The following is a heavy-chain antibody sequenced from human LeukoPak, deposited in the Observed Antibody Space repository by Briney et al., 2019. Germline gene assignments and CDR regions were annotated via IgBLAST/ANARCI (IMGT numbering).Heavy chain of an antibody. V-gene: IGHV3-7*01. D-gene: IGHD4-11*01. CDR3: ARARSNTNGPHYFDY. J-gene: IGHJ4*02. Sequence: GGFLRLSCAGSGFGFSAYWMTWVRQAPGKRLEWVASIKKDGSEKHFVDSLKGRFTISRDNARNSLFLQMNSLRADDTAVYYCARARSNTNGPHYFDYWGQGTLVTVSS. CDR1: GFGFSAYW. CDR2: IKKDGSEK.